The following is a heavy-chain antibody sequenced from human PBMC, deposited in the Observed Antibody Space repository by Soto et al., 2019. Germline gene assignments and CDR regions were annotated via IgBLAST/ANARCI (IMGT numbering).Heavy chain of an antibody. CDR3: GTTFEY. V-gene: IGHV3-74*01. D-gene: IGHD1-26*01. CDR1: GFTFTNYW. Sequence: EVQLVESGGGVVQPGGSLRLSCAASGFTFTNYWMHWVRQVPGEGLVWVSSTNYDGSRTWYADSVRGRFAMSRDNARNTVYLQMNSLRAEDTAVYYCGTTFEYWGQGTPVTISS. CDR2: TNYDGSRT. J-gene: IGHJ4*02.